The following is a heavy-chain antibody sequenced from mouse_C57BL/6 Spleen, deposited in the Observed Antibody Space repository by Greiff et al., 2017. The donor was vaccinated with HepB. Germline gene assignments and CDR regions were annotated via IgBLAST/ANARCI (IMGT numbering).Heavy chain of an antibody. D-gene: IGHD2-2*01. J-gene: IGHJ2*01. V-gene: IGHV1-82*01. Sequence: QVQLKQSGPELVKPGASVKISCKASGYAFSSSWMNWVKQRPGKGLEWIGRIYPGDGDTNYNGKFKGKATLTADKSSSTAYMQLSGLTSEDSAVYFCARARDGYDVYFDYWGQGTTLTVSS. CDR2: IYPGDGDT. CDR1: GYAFSSSW. CDR3: ARARDGYDVYFDY.